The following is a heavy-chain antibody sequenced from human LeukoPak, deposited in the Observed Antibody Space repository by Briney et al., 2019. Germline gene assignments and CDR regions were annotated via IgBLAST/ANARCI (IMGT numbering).Heavy chain of an antibody. V-gene: IGHV3-74*01. CDR2: INSDGSST. CDR1: GFTFSSYW. D-gene: IGHD4-23*01. Sequence: GGSLRLSCVASGFTFSSYWMHWVRQVPGKGLVWVSRINSDGSSTDYADSVKGRFTISRDNAKNTLYLQMNSLKAEDTALYYCTRYFGGLDYWGQGTLVSVSS. CDR3: TRYFGGLDY. J-gene: IGHJ4*02.